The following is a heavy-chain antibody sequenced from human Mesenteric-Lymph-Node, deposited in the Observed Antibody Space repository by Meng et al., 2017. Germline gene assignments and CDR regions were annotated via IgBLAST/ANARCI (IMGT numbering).Heavy chain of an antibody. Sequence: QGQLQQSGPGLVKPSQTLTLTGAISGDSVASNRAAWNWIRQSPSRGLEWLGRTYYRSKWSSDYAVSVRSRITINADTSKNQFSLQLNSVTPEDTAVYYCARKAVAVGTFDYWGQGTLVTVSS. CDR2: TYYRSKWSS. V-gene: IGHV6-1*01. CDR1: GDSVASNRAA. D-gene: IGHD6-19*01. CDR3: ARKAVAVGTFDY. J-gene: IGHJ4*02.